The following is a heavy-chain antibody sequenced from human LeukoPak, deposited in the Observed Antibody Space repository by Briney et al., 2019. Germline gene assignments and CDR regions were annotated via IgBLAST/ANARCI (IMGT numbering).Heavy chain of an antibody. D-gene: IGHD1-14*01. CDR2: ISGGGRNT. CDR1: GFTFSNYA. J-gene: IGHJ4*02. CDR3: ARQPAEVVFINAYLDS. V-gene: IGHV3-23*01. Sequence: QAGGSLSLSCAVSGFTFSNYAMNWVRQAPGKGLEWVSAISGGGRNTYYAASVVGRFTISRDNSKNTLFLQMNSLSAEDTAIYYCARQPAEVVFINAYLDSWDQGALVTVSS.